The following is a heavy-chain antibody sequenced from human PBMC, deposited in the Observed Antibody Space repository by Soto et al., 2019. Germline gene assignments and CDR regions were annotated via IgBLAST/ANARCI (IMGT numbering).Heavy chain of an antibody. CDR1: GFTFSVYA. CDR3: AREIVGRYFDS. J-gene: IGHJ4*02. CDR2: IRGGGNT. Sequence: GGSLRLSCAASGFTFSVYAMSWVRQAPGKGLEWVSTIRGGGNTFYGDSVKGRFTMSRDNTQNTLYLQMNSLRAEDTAVYYCAREIVGRYFDSWGQGTLVTVPS. D-gene: IGHD1-26*01. V-gene: IGHV3-23*01.